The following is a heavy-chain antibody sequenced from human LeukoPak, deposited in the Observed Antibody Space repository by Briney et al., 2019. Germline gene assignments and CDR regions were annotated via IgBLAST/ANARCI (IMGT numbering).Heavy chain of an antibody. Sequence: PSETLSLTCTVSGGSISSGGYYWSWIRQPPGKGLEWIGYIYHSGSTYYNPSLKSRVTISVDRSKNQFSLKLSSVTAADTAVYYCARGRTEGYDFWSGYPDGCFDLWGRGTLVTVSS. CDR3: ARGRTEGYDFWSGYPDGCFDL. V-gene: IGHV4-30-2*01. J-gene: IGHJ2*01. CDR2: IYHSGST. D-gene: IGHD3-3*01. CDR1: GGSISSGGYY.